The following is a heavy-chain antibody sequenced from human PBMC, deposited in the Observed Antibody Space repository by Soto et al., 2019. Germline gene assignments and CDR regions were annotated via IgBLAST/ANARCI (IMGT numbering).Heavy chain of an antibody. V-gene: IGHV3-30*18. CDR1: GFTFSSYG. D-gene: IGHD3-9*01. J-gene: IGHJ4*02. Sequence: LRLSCAASGFTFSSYGMHWVRQAPGKGLEWVAVISYDGSNKYYADSVKGRFTISRDNSKNTLYLQMNSLRAEDTAVYYCAKAPAILTGYLDYWGQGTLVTVSS. CDR3: AKAPAILTGYLDY. CDR2: ISYDGSNK.